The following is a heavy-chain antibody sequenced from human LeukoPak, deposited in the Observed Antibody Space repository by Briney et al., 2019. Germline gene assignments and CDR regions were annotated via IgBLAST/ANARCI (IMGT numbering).Heavy chain of an antibody. J-gene: IGHJ4*02. Sequence: GASLRLSCAASGFTFSDSWMHWVRQDPGKGPEWLSRTSKDGSDTVYAASAKGRVTASRDNAKNTVYPELTNLRPDDTAVYYCARGGYSGSYYRFSWGRGTLVTVAS. CDR2: TSKDGSDT. V-gene: IGHV3-74*01. CDR3: ARGGYSGSYYRFS. D-gene: IGHD5-12*01. CDR1: GFTFSDSW.